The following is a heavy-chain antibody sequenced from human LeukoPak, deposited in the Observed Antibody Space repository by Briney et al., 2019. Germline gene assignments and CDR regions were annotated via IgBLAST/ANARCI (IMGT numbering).Heavy chain of an antibody. V-gene: IGHV1-2*04. J-gene: IGHJ4*02. CDR3: ANDYGDLGLGY. CDR1: GYTFTGYY. Sequence: ASVKVSCKASGYTFTGYYMHWVRQAPGQGLEWMGWIHPNSGGTNYAQKFQGWVTMTRDTSISTAYMELSRLRSDDTAVYYCANDYGDLGLGYWGQGTLVTVSS. D-gene: IGHD4-17*01. CDR2: IHPNSGGT.